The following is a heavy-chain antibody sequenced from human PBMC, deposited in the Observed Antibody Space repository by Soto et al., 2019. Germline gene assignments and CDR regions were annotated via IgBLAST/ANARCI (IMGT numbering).Heavy chain of an antibody. CDR1: GFTFSSYG. Sequence: GSLRLSCAASGFTFSSYGMHWVRQAPGKGLEWVAVISYDGSNKYYADSVKGRFTISRDNSKNTLYLQMNSLRAEDTAVYYCAKFSYYDSSGPGYWGQGTLVTVSS. J-gene: IGHJ4*02. CDR3: AKFSYYDSSGPGY. D-gene: IGHD3-22*01. CDR2: ISYDGSNK. V-gene: IGHV3-30*18.